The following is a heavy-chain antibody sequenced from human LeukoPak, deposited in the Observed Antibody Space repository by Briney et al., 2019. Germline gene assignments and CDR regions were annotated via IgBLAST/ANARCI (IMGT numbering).Heavy chain of an antibody. J-gene: IGHJ4*02. CDR2: ISGNGGST. D-gene: IGHD2-15*01. CDR3: TRHPAEGDY. Sequence: GGSLRLSCAASGFTFSSYAMNWVRQAPGKGLEWVSDISGNGGSTYYADSVKGRFIISRDNSKNTLYLQMNSLRDEDTAVYYCTRHPAEGDYWGQGTLVTVSS. V-gene: IGHV3-23*01. CDR1: GFTFSSYA.